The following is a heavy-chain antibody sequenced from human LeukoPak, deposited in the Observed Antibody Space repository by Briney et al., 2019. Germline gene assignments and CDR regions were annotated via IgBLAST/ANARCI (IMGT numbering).Heavy chain of an antibody. CDR3: AKVRVGTAHFDY. D-gene: IGHD2-15*01. CDR1: GFTFSGYG. CDR2: IWYDGSNA. J-gene: IGHJ4*02. Sequence: PGGSLRLSCAASGFTFSGYGMHWVRQAPGKGPEWVAVIWYDGSNAYYADSVKGRFTISRDNSKNTLYLQMNSLRPEDTAVYYCAKVRVGTAHFDYWGQGTLVTVSS. V-gene: IGHV3-30*02.